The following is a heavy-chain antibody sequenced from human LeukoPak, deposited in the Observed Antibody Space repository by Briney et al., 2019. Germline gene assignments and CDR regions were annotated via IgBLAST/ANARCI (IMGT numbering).Heavy chain of an antibody. Sequence: GSLRLSCAASGFTFSSYWMSWVRQAPGKGLEGVANIKQDGSEKYYVDSVKGRFTISRDNAKNSLYLQMNSLRAEDTAVYYCARVQDSSSWYGGFHFDYWGQGTLVTVSS. D-gene: IGHD6-13*01. CDR1: GFTFSSYW. CDR2: IKQDGSEK. J-gene: IGHJ4*02. V-gene: IGHV3-7*01. CDR3: ARVQDSSSWYGGFHFDY.